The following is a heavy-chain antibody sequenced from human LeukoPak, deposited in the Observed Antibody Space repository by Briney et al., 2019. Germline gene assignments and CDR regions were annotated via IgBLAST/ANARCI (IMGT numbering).Heavy chain of an antibody. CDR2: ISGSGGST. CDR1: GFTFSSYG. D-gene: IGHD3-22*01. CDR3: AKNYYDSSGYLIDY. V-gene: IGHV3-23*01. J-gene: IGHJ4*02. Sequence: GGSLRLSCAASGFTFSSYGMSWVRQAPGKGLEWVSAISGSGGSTYYADSVKGRFTISRDNSKNTLYLQMNSLRAEDTAVYYCAKNYYDSSGYLIDYWGQGTLVTVSS.